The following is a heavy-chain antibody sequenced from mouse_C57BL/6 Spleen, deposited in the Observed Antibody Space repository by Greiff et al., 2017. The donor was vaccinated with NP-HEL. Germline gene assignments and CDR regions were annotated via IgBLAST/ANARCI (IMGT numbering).Heavy chain of an antibody. D-gene: IGHD2-5*01. J-gene: IGHJ2*01. Sequence: QVQLQQPGAELVRPGSSVKLSCKASGYTFTSYWMDWVKQRPGQGLEWIGNIYPSDSETHYNQKFKDKATLTVDKSSSTAYMQLSSLTSEDSAVXYCARRDSNYDYFDYWGQGTTLTVSS. CDR1: GYTFTSYW. CDR2: IYPSDSET. V-gene: IGHV1-61*01. CDR3: ARRDSNYDYFDY.